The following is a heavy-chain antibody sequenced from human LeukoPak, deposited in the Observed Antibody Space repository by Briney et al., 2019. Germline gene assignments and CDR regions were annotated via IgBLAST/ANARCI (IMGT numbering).Heavy chain of an antibody. CDR2: VSGSGDNT. CDR3: AKSRSAVAVAGSNY. CDR1: GFTFTYSA. J-gene: IGHJ4*02. D-gene: IGHD6-19*01. V-gene: IGHV3-23*01. Sequence: GGSLRLSCAASGFTFTYSAMTWVRQAPGKGLEWVSTVSGSGDNTYYADSVKGRFTISRDSSRDTLYLQMNSLRAEDTAVYYCAKSRSAVAVAGSNYWGQGTLVTVSS.